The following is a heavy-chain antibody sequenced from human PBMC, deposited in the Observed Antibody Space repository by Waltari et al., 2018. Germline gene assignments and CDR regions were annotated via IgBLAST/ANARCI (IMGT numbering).Heavy chain of an antibody. D-gene: IGHD3-22*01. CDR1: GFTFSSYA. V-gene: IGHV3-23*01. CDR2: ISGSGGST. Sequence: EVQLLESGGGLVQPGGSLRLSCAASGFTFSSYAMSWVRQAPGKGLEWVSAISGSGGSTYYADSVKGRFTISRDNSKNTLYLQMNSLRAEDTAVYYCAKVGVVVVITTSSAYFFQHWGQGTLVTVSS. CDR3: AKVGVVVVITTSSAYFFQH. J-gene: IGHJ1*01.